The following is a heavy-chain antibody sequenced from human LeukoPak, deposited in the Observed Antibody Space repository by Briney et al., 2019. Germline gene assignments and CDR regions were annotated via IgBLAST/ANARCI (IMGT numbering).Heavy chain of an antibody. CDR2: ISYDGSNK. D-gene: IGHD6-13*01. CDR3: AKDHSSRASLYYFDY. Sequence: EPGRSLRLSCAASGFIFSSYGMHSVRQAPGKGLEWVAVISYDGSNKYYADSVKGRFTISRDNSKNTLYLQMNSLRAEDTAVYYCAKDHSSRASLYYFDYWGQGTLVTVPS. CDR1: GFIFSSYG. J-gene: IGHJ4*02. V-gene: IGHV3-30*18.